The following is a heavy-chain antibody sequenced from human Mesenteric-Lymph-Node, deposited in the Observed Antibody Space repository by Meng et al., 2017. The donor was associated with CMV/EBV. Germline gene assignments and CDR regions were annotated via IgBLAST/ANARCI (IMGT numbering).Heavy chain of an antibody. Sequence: SCKASGYTFTGYYIHWGRQAPGQGREWRGRINPNSGGTNYAQNFQGRVTMTRDTSISTAYMELSSLRSDDTAIYFCACASRSYYAFDYWGQGTLVTVSS. CDR2: INPNSGGT. CDR1: GYTFTGYY. J-gene: IGHJ4*02. D-gene: IGHD3-10*01. CDR3: ACASRSYYAFDY. V-gene: IGHV1-2*06.